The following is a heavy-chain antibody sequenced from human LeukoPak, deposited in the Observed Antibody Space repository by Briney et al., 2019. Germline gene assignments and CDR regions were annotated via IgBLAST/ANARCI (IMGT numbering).Heavy chain of an antibody. CDR1: GYTLTSYG. D-gene: IGHD4-17*01. J-gene: IGHJ4*02. CDR2: ISTQSGNT. V-gene: IGHV1-18*01. CDR3: ARGAYGDK. Sequence: GASVKVSCKASGYTLTSYGINWMRQAPGQGLEWMGWISTQSGNTNYAQKVQGRLTLTTDRSTNTVYMELRSLRSDDTAVYYCARGAYGDKWGQGTMVTVSS.